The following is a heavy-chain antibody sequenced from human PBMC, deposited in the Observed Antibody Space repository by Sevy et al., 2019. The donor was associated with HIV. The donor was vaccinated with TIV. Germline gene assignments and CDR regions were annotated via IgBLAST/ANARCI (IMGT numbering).Heavy chain of an antibody. CDR3: AKALYGSGSYYNLGY. CDR1: GGTFSSYA. D-gene: IGHD3-10*01. Sequence: ASVKVSCKASGGTFSSYAISWVRQAPGQGLEWMGGIIPIFGAANYAQNFQGRVTITADESTGTVYMELSGLRSEDTAVYYCAKALYGSGSYYNLGYWGQGTLVTVSS. V-gene: IGHV1-69*13. J-gene: IGHJ4*02. CDR2: IIPIFGAA.